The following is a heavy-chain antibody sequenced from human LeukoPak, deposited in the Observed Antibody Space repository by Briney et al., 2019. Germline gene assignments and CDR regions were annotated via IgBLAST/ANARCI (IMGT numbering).Heavy chain of an antibody. Sequence: PGGSLRLSCAASGFTFSSYWMSWVRQAPGKGLEWVANIKQDGSEKYYVDSVKGRFTISRDNAKNSLYLQMNSLRAEDTAVYYCARLSYYYDSSGSGDWGQGTLVTVSS. D-gene: IGHD3-22*01. CDR1: GFTFSSYW. J-gene: IGHJ4*02. CDR3: ARLSYYYDSSGSGD. CDR2: IKQDGSEK. V-gene: IGHV3-7*03.